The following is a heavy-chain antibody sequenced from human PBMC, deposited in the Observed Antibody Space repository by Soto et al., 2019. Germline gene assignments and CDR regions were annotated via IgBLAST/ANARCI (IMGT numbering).Heavy chain of an antibody. CDR2: IIPMFPTA. CDR1: GGTFSNHA. V-gene: IGHV1-69*13. J-gene: IGHJ6*02. D-gene: IGHD2-21*02. CDR3: ARDDATYCGGDCYRYFYYGMDV. Sequence: SVKVSCKASGGTFSNHAINWVRQAPGQGLEWVGGIIPMFPTADYAQRFQGRVTITADDSTTTVYMELSGLRSEDTAMYYCARDDATYCGGDCYRYFYYGMDVWGPGTTVTVSS.